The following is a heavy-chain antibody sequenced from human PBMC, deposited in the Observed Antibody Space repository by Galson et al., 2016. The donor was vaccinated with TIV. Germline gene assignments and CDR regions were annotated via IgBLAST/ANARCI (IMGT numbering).Heavy chain of an antibody. D-gene: IGHD2-21*02. CDR3: VRAWAKSDSY. J-gene: IGHJ4*02. Sequence: SLRLSCAASGFSVSSNYMTWVRQAPGKGLECVSVIYSGGNTYYADSVKGRFTISRDNSKSSLYLQMNSLTVEDTAVYYCVRAWAKSDSYWGQGTLVTVSS. CDR1: GFSVSSNY. CDR2: IYSGGNT. V-gene: IGHV3-53*01.